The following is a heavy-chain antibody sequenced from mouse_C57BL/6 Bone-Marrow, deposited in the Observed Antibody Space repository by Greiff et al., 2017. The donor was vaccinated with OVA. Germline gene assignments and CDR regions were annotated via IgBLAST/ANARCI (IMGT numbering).Heavy chain of an antibody. V-gene: IGHV14-4*01. CDR2: IDPENGDT. Sequence: VQLKQSGAELVRPGASVKLSCTASGFNIKDDYMHWVKQRPEQGLEWIGWIDPENGDTEYASKFQGKATITADTSSNTAYLQLRSLTSEDTAVYYCITTDYWYFDVWGTGTTVTVSS. CDR1: GFNIKDDY. CDR3: ITTDYWYFDV. J-gene: IGHJ1*03. D-gene: IGHD1-1*01.